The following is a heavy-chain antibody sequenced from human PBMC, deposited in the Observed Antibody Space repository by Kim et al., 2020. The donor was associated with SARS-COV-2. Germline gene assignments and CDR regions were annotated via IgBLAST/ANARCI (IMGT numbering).Heavy chain of an antibody. J-gene: IGHJ2*01. Sequence: GESLKISCKGSGYSFSTYWIGWVRQMPGKGVEWVGIIFPGDSDTRYSPSFQGQVTLSADKSITTAYLQWSSLKASDTAIYYCARRGSRPYWYLELWGRGT. V-gene: IGHV5-51*01. CDR1: GYSFSTYW. CDR3: ARRGSRPYWYLEL. CDR2: IFPGDSDT.